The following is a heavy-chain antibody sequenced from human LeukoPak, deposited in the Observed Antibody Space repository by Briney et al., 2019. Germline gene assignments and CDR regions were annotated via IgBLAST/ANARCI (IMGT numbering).Heavy chain of an antibody. Sequence: GGSLRLSCAASGFSFSNSAMNWVPQVPGKGLEWVSYIDYDSSHIYYAASVRGRFTISRDNARNSLYLQMNSLRVEDTAVYYCARDPLRYLRVGYYDYWGQGTLVAVSS. J-gene: IGHJ4*02. CDR3: ARDPLRYLRVGYYDY. CDR2: IDYDSSHI. V-gene: IGHV3-21*01. CDR1: GFSFSNSA. D-gene: IGHD3-9*01.